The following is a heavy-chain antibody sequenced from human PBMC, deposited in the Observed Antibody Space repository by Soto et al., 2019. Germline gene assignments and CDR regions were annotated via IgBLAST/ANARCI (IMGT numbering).Heavy chain of an antibody. J-gene: IGHJ6*02. V-gene: IGHV4-30-4*01. CDR1: GGSISSGDYY. CDR2: IYYSGTT. CDR3: ARALIQLWPHYYYGMDV. D-gene: IGHD5-18*01. Sequence: LYLTCTVSGGSISSGDYYWSWIRQPPGKGLEWIGYIYYSGTTYYNPSLKSRVTISVDTSKNQFSLKVSSVTAADTAVYYCARALIQLWPHYYYGMDVWGQGTTVTVSS.